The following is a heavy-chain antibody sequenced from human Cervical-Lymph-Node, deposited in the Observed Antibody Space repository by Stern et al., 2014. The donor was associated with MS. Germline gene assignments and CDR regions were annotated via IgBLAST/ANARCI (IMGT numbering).Heavy chain of an antibody. CDR1: GGSISSGGYY. D-gene: IGHD3-22*01. CDR2: IYLRGST. CDR3: ARDLRYYYDSSGYYYRWFDP. J-gene: IGHJ5*02. V-gene: IGHV4-31*03. Sequence: QVQLQESGPGLVKPSQTLSLTCTVSGGSISSGGYYWSWIRQHPGKGLEWLGYIYLRGSTYYTPSLKSRVTISVDTSKNQFSLKLSSVTAADTAVYYCARDLRYYYDSSGYYYRWFDPWGQGTLVTVSS.